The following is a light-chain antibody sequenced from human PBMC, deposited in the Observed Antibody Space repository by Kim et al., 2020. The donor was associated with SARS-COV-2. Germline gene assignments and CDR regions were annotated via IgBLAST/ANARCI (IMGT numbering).Light chain of an antibody. CDR3: QQSYGSLFT. CDR2: AAF. J-gene: IGKJ3*01. V-gene: IGKV1-39*01. CDR1: QSISTY. Sequence: ASVGDSVTITYRASQSISTYLNWYEQKPGQAPKVLIYAAFRLQSGIPSRFSGSGSGTDFTLTISGLQPEDVATYYCQQSYGSLFTFGPGTKVDIK.